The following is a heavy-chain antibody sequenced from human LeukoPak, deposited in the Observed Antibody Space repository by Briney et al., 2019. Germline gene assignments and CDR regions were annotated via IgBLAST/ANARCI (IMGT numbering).Heavy chain of an antibody. Sequence: SETLSLTCTVSGGSISSSSYYWGWIRQPPGKGLEWIGSIYYSGSTYYNPSLKSRVTISVDTSKNQFSLKLSSVTAADTAVYYCARGYTGNYLRFDPWGQGTLVTVSS. CDR3: ARGYTGNYLRFDP. CDR1: GGSISSSSYY. CDR2: IYYSGST. D-gene: IGHD1-26*01. V-gene: IGHV4-39*07. J-gene: IGHJ5*02.